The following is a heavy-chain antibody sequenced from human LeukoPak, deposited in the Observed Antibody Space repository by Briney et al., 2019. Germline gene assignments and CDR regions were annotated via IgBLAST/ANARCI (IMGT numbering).Heavy chain of an antibody. CDR3: ARARYANAWYAFDI. Sequence: SETLSLTCTVSGGSINRYYWTWIRQPPGKGLEWIGYISDSGNTNYNPSLKSRVTISVDTSKKQFSLKLTSVTAADTAVYYCARARYANAWYAFDIWGHGTMVTVSS. V-gene: IGHV4-59*01. CDR1: GGSINRYY. D-gene: IGHD2-2*01. CDR2: ISDSGNT. J-gene: IGHJ3*02.